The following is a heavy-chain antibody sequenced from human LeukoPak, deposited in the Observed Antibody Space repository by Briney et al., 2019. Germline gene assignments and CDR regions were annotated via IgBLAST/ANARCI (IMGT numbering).Heavy chain of an antibody. D-gene: IGHD3-22*01. Sequence: PSETLSLTCAVYGGSFSGYYWSWIRQPPGKGLEWIGEINHSGSTNHNPSLKSRVTISVDTSKNQFSLKLSSVTAADTAVYYCARGPSSGFDYWGQGTLVTVSS. J-gene: IGHJ4*02. CDR1: GGSFSGYY. CDR3: ARGPSSGFDY. CDR2: INHSGST. V-gene: IGHV4-34*01.